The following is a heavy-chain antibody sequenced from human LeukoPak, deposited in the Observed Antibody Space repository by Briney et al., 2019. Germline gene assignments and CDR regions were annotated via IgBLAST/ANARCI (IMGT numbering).Heavy chain of an antibody. CDR1: GYTFTSYD. V-gene: IGHV1-8*01. D-gene: IGHD2-2*01. J-gene: IGHJ6*02. Sequence: ASVKVSCKASGYTFTSYDINWVRQATGQGLEWMGWMNPNSGNTGYAQKFQGRVTMTRNTSISTAYMELSSLRSEDTAVYYCARKERHCSSTSCDFSYYYYGMDVWGQGTTVTVSS. CDR3: ARKERHCSSTSCDFSYYYYGMDV. CDR2: MNPNSGNT.